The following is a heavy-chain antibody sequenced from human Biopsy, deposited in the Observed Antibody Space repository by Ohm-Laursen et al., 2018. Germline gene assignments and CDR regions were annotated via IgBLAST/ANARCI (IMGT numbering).Heavy chain of an antibody. CDR1: GGTFSNSA. CDR2: INPGGNST. V-gene: IGHV1-46*01. CDR3: VPASFDY. Sequence: ASSVKVSCKASGGTFSNSAITWVRQAPGQGLEWMGIINPGGNSTAYTQNFQGRVTMTWDTSTTTVYMELSSLRYEDTAAYYCVPASFDYWGQGTLVTVPS. J-gene: IGHJ4*02.